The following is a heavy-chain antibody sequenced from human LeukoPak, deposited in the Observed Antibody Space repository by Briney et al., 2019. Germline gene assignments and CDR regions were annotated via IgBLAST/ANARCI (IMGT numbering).Heavy chain of an antibody. CDR1: GFTFTDFY. Sequence: GVSLRLSCAASGFTFTDFYMSWVRQAPGKGLEWVSAISGSGGSTYYADSVKGRFTISRDNSKNTLYLQMNSLRAEDTAVYYCAKGDSNYGSNYYMDVWGKGTTVTVSS. V-gene: IGHV3-23*01. J-gene: IGHJ6*03. CDR2: ISGSGGST. D-gene: IGHD4-11*01. CDR3: AKGDSNYGSNYYMDV.